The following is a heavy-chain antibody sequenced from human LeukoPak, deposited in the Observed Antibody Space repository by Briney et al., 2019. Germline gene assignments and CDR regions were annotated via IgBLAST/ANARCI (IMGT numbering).Heavy chain of an antibody. D-gene: IGHD6-13*01. CDR2: ISGSGGST. CDR3: AKEYGAAAGSYFDY. Sequence: SCKVSGYTLTELSMHWVRQAPGKGLEWVSAISGSGGSTYYADSVKGRFTISRDNSKNTLYLQMNSLRAEDTAVYYCAKEYGAAAGSYFDYWGQGTLVTVSS. J-gene: IGHJ4*02. CDR1: GYTLTELS. V-gene: IGHV3-23*01.